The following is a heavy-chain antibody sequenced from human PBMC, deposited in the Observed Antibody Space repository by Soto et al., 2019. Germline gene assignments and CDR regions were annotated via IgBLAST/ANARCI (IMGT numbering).Heavy chain of an antibody. CDR3: ARATLGYRSGGSCYLDAFDI. Sequence: ASVKVSCKASGYTFTSYYMHWVRQAPGQGLEWMGIINPSGGSTSYGQKFQGRVTMTRDTSTSTVYMELSSLRSEDTAVYYCARATLGYRSGGSCYLDAFDIWGQGTMVTVSS. CDR2: INPSGGST. V-gene: IGHV1-46*01. CDR1: GYTFTSYY. D-gene: IGHD2-15*01. J-gene: IGHJ3*02.